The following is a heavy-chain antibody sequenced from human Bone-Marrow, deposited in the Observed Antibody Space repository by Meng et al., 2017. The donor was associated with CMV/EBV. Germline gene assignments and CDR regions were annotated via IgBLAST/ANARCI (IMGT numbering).Heavy chain of an antibody. Sequence: GGSLRLSCAASGFTFSSYGMHWVRQAPGKGLEWVAVISYDGSNKYYADSVKGRFTISRDNSKNTLYLQMNSLRAEDTAVYYCARDLGCSSTSCYEGGYYYYYYGMDVWGQGTTVTVSS. V-gene: IGHV3-30*19. CDR1: GFTFSSYG. CDR3: ARDLGCSSTSCYEGGYYYYYYGMDV. D-gene: IGHD2-2*01. J-gene: IGHJ6*02. CDR2: ISYDGSNK.